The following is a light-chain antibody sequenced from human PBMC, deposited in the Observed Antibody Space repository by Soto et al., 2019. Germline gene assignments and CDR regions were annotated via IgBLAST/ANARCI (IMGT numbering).Light chain of an antibody. CDR1: SSDVGDYNY. Sequence: QSVLTQPASVSASPGQSITISCTGTSSDVGDYNYVSWYQQHPGKAPELMIYEVSNRPSGVSNRFSASKSGNTASLTISGLQAEDEADYYCSSYTSTSTRIFGTGTKLTVL. J-gene: IGLJ1*01. CDR3: SSYTSTSTRI. CDR2: EVS. V-gene: IGLV2-14*01.